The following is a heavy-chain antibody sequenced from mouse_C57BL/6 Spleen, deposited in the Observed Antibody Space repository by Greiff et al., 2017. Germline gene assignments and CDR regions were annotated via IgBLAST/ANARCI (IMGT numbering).Heavy chain of an antibody. Sequence: EVMLVESGGDLVKPGGSLKLSCAASGFTFSSYGMSWVRQTPDKRLEWVATVSSGGSYTYYPDSVKGRFTISRDNAKNTLYLQMSSLRSEDTAMYYCASQGTAAYFDYWGQGTTLTVSS. CDR3: ASQGTAAYFDY. V-gene: IGHV5-6*01. J-gene: IGHJ2*01. CDR2: VSSGGSYT. CDR1: GFTFSSYG. D-gene: IGHD2-14*01.